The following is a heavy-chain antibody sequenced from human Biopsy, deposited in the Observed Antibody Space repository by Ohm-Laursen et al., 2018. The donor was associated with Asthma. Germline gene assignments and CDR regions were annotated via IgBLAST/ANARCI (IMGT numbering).Heavy chain of an antibody. CDR2: ISKDASTQ. J-gene: IGHJ3*02. V-gene: IGHV3-30*01. Sequence: SLRLSCAATGFSFSNFAIHWVRQAPGKGLEWVGVISKDASTQDYADSVKGRFTMARDNSKNTLDLRMNSLREEDTAVYYCVRDGTDDAFDIWGQGTVISVSS. CDR3: VRDGTDDAFDI. CDR1: GFSFSNFA. D-gene: IGHD1-1*01.